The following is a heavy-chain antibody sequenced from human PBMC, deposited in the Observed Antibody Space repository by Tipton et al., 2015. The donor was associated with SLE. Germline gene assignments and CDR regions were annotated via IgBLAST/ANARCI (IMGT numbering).Heavy chain of an antibody. Sequence: TLSLTCTVSGASIRSTNYYWGWIRQPPGKGLEWIGAVGYTGSTHYNPSLESRVAISIDTSRDQFSLRVTSVTAADTAVYYCARIRVHDYGDEGYWGQGTLVTVSS. CDR1: GASIRSTNYY. D-gene: IGHD4-17*01. CDR2: VGYTGST. V-gene: IGHV4-39*07. J-gene: IGHJ4*02. CDR3: ARIRVHDYGDEGY.